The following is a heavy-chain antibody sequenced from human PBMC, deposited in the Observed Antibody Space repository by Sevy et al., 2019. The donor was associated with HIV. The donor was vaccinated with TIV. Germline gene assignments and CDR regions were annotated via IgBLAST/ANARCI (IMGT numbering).Heavy chain of an antibody. CDR3: ARVEMATITRDY. V-gene: IGHV1-8*01. CDR2: MNPNSGNT. J-gene: IGHJ4*02. CDR1: GYTFTSYD. Sequence: TSVKVSCKASGYTFTSYDINWVRQATGQGLEWMGWMNPNSGNTGYAQKFQGRVTMTRNTSISTAYMELSSLRSEDTAVYYCARVEMATITRDYWGQRTLVTVSS. D-gene: IGHD5-12*01.